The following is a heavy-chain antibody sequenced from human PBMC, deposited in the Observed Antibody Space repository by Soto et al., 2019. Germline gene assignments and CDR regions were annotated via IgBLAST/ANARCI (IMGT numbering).Heavy chain of an antibody. CDR3: ARFEAMVLYYFDY. CDR1: GGSISSYD. Sequence: SETLSLTCTVSGGSISSYDWSWIRQPPGKGLEWIGYIYYSGSTNYNPSLKSRVTISVDTSKNQFSLKLSSVTAADTAVYYCARFEAMVLYYFDYWGQGTLVTVSS. CDR2: IYYSGST. V-gene: IGHV4-59*01. J-gene: IGHJ4*02. D-gene: IGHD5-18*01.